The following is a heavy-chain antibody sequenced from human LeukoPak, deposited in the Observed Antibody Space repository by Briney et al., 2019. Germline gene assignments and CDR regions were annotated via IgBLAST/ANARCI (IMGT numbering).Heavy chain of an antibody. Sequence: SETLSLTCAVYGGSFSGYYWSWIRQPPGKGLEWIGEINHSGSTNYNPSLKSRVTISVDTSKNQFSLKLSSVIAADTAVYYCARLRFLEWLSSLGYFDYWGQGTLVTVSS. J-gene: IGHJ4*02. D-gene: IGHD3-3*01. V-gene: IGHV4-34*01. CDR2: INHSGST. CDR3: ARLRFLEWLSSLGYFDY. CDR1: GGSFSGYY.